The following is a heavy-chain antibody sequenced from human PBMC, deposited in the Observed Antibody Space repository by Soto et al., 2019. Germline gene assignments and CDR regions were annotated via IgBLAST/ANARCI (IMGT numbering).Heavy chain of an antibody. CDR3: ARAGMYYYDSSGYYYFDY. J-gene: IGHJ4*02. CDR1: GDSVSSNSAA. D-gene: IGHD3-22*01. Sequence: SQTLSLTCAISGDSVSSNSAAWNWIRQSPSRGLEWLGRTYYRSKWYNDYAVSVKSRITINPDTSKNQFSLQLNSETPEDTAVYYCARAGMYYYDSSGYYYFDYWGQGTLVTVSS. CDR2: TYYRSKWYN. V-gene: IGHV6-1*01.